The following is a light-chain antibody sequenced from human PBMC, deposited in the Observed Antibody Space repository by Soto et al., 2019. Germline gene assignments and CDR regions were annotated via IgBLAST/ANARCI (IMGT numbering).Light chain of an antibody. Sequence: DIQMTQSPSTLSASVGDRVTITCRASQSISSWLAWYQQKPGKAPKLLIYDASSLESGVPSRFSGSGSGTEFTLPISSLQPDGFRTYYGQQYNSYSLTFGGGTKVEIK. CDR3: QQYNSYSLT. J-gene: IGKJ4*01. CDR2: DAS. CDR1: QSISSW. V-gene: IGKV1-5*01.